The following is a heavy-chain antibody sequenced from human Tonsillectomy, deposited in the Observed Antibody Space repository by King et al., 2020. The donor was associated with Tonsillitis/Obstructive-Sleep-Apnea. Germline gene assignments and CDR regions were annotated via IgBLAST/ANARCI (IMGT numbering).Heavy chain of an antibody. D-gene: IGHD3-10*01. J-gene: IGHJ4*02. CDR1: GFTFDDYA. CDR2: ISWNSGSI. CDR3: AKDIGGGTVRGVMGY. Sequence: VQLVESGGGLVQPGRSLRLSCAASGFTFDDYAMHWVRQAPGKGLEWVSGISWNSGSIGYADSVKGRFTISRDNAKNYLYLQMNSLRSEDTALYYCAKDIGGGTVRGVMGYWGQGTLVTVSS. V-gene: IGHV3-9*01.